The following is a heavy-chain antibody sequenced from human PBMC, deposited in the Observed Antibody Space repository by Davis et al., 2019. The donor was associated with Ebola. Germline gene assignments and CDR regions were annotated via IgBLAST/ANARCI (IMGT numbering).Heavy chain of an antibody. D-gene: IGHD6-19*01. CDR1: GYTFTSYG. V-gene: IGHV1-18*01. Sequence: AASVKVSCKASGYTFTSYGISWVRQAPGQGLEWMGWISAYNGNTNYAQKLQGRVIMTTDTSTSTAYMDLRILTSDDTAVYYCARDGEQWLPHYYGMDVWGQGTTVTVSS. CDR3: ARDGEQWLPHYYGMDV. J-gene: IGHJ6*02. CDR2: ISAYNGNT.